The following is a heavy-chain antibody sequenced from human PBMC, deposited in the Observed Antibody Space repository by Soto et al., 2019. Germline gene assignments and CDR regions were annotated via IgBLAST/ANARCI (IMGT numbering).Heavy chain of an antibody. CDR1: GFTFSDFY. D-gene: IGHD3-9*01. Sequence: GGSLRLSCAASGFTFSDFYMSWIRQAPGKGLGWVSYISSSANTTYYADSVKGRFTISRDNAKNSLYLQMNSLRAEDTAVYYCARGKLRYFDWSASYFDYWGQGILVTVSS. CDR3: ARGKLRYFDWSASYFDY. CDR2: ISSSANTT. V-gene: IGHV3-11*01. J-gene: IGHJ4*02.